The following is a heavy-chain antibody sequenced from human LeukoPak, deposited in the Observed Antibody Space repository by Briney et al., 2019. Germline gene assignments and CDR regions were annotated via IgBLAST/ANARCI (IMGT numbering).Heavy chain of an antibody. V-gene: IGHV1-8*01. CDR1: GYTFTRYD. J-gene: IGHJ5*02. Sequence: ASVKVSCKASGYTFTRYDINWVRQATGQGLEWMGWMNPNSGNTGYAQKFQGRVTMTRSTSISTAYMELSSLRSEDTAVYYCARGVDILTGSNWFDPWGPGTLVTVSS. CDR3: ARGVDILTGSNWFDP. D-gene: IGHD3-9*01. CDR2: MNPNSGNT.